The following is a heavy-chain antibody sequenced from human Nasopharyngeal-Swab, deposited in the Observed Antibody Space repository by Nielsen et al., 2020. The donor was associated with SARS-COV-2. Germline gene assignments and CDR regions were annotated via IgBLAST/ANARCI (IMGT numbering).Heavy chain of an antibody. CDR2: IKQDGSEK. CDR1: GFTFSSYW. CDR3: ARAGVGSGSYYWS. Sequence: GESLKISCAASGFTFSSYWMSWVRQAPGKGLEWMANIKQDGSEKYYVDSVKGRFTISRDNAKNSLYLQMNSLRAEDTAVYYCARAGVGSGSYYWSWGQGTLVTVSS. V-gene: IGHV3-7*01. D-gene: IGHD3-10*01. J-gene: IGHJ4*02.